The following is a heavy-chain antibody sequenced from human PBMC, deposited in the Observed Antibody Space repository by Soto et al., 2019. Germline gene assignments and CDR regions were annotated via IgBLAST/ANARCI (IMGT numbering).Heavy chain of an antibody. V-gene: IGHV4-30-4*08. J-gene: IGHJ5*02. Sequence: PSETLSVTCTVSGGSISSGGYYWSWIRQHPGKGLEWIGYIYYSGSTYYNPSLKSRVTISVDTSKNQFSLKLSSVTAADTAVYYCARDYGPAANNWFDPWGQGTLVTV. CDR3: ARDYGPAANNWFDP. CDR1: GGSISSGGYY. CDR2: IYYSGST. D-gene: IGHD2-2*01.